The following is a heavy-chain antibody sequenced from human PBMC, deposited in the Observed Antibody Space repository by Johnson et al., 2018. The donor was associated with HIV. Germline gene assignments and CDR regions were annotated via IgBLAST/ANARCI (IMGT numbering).Heavy chain of an antibody. J-gene: IGHJ3*02. V-gene: IGHV3-30*04. CDR2: VSYDGSTT. D-gene: IGHD1-26*01. CDR3: ARDWSWRGSLKGGGAFDI. Sequence: QVQLVESGGGVVQPGRSLRLSCAASGFTFTSYAMHWVRQAPGKGLEWVAVVSYDGSTTYYADSVKGRFTISRDNSENTLYLQMNSLRAEDTAVFFCARDWSWRGSLKGGGAFDIWGQGTLVTVS. CDR1: GFTFTSYA.